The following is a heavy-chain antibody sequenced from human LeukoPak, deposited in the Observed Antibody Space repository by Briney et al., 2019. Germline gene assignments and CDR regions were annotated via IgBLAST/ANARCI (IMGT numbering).Heavy chain of an antibody. D-gene: IGHD4-23*01. CDR2: IKQDGSEK. CDR3: ARDSYYGGINFDY. CDR1: GFTFSSYW. Sequence: TGGSLRLSCAASGFTFSSYWMSWVRQAPGKGLEWVANIKQDGSEKYYVDSVKGRFTISRDNAKSSLYLQMNSLRVEDTALYYCARDSYYGGINFDYWGQGVLVTVSS. J-gene: IGHJ4*02. V-gene: IGHV3-7*01.